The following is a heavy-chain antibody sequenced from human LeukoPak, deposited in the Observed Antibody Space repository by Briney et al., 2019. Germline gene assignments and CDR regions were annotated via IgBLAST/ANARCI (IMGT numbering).Heavy chain of an antibody. CDR2: INADGRDK. J-gene: IGHJ4*02. Sequence: PGGSLRLSCAASGFIFSNSWMTWVRQAPGKGLEWVANINADGRDKYYVDSVKGRFTISRYNAGNSLFLQMDRLRAEDTAVYYCARGRGTPDYWGQGTLVSVSS. V-gene: IGHV3-7*01. CDR1: GFIFSNSW. CDR3: ARGRGTPDY. D-gene: IGHD1-1*01.